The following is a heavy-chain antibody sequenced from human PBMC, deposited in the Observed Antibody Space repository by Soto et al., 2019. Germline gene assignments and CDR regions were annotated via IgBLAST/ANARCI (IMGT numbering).Heavy chain of an antibody. D-gene: IGHD6-13*01. Sequence: GGSLRLSCTASGFTFGDYAMSWFRQAPGKGLEWVGFIRSKAYGGTTEYAASVKGRFTISRDDYKSIVYLQMNSLKTEDTAVYYCTRVTLGLPGIAAAGRPHFDYWGQGTLVTVSS. J-gene: IGHJ4*02. CDR2: IRSKAYGGTT. CDR1: GFTFGDYA. CDR3: TRVTLGLPGIAAAGRPHFDY. V-gene: IGHV3-49*03.